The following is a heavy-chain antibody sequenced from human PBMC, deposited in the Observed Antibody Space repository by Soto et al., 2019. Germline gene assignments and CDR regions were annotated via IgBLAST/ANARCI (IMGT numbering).Heavy chain of an antibody. CDR3: AKPISGYYAPSDH. Sequence: GGSLILSCAASGFTFSNYGMHWVRQAPGKGLEWVSVISFDGSSPSYADSVKGRFTISRDNSKNTLFLQMNSLRGDDTAIYYCAKPISGYYAPSDHWGQGTQVTVSS. CDR2: ISFDGSSP. D-gene: IGHD3-22*01. CDR1: GFTFSNYG. J-gene: IGHJ4*02. V-gene: IGHV3-30*18.